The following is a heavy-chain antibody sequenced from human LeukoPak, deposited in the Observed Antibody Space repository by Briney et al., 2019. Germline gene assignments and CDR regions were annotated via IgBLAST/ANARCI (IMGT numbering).Heavy chain of an antibody. CDR2: IKPDGNEK. CDR1: GFTFSNYW. V-gene: IGHV3-7*05. CDR3: AKDGYYSSDPFDM. Sequence: PGGSLRLSCAASGFTFSNYWMSWVRQAPGKGLEWVANIKPDGNEKYYVDSMKGRFTISRDNSKDTLFLQMSSLRAEDTAVYYCAKDGYYSSDPFDMWGQGTMVTVSS. D-gene: IGHD3-22*01. J-gene: IGHJ3*02.